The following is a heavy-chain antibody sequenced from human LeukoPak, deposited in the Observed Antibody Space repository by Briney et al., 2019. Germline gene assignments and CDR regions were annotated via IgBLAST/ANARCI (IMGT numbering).Heavy chain of an antibody. CDR2: ISAYNGNT. V-gene: IGHV1-18*01. D-gene: IGHD6-13*01. J-gene: IGHJ4*02. CDR3: ARDAQPRYSSSSDY. Sequence: GASVKVSCKASGYTFTSYGISWVRQAPGQGLEWMGWISAYNGNTNYAQKLQGRVTMTTDTSTSTAYMELRSLRSDDTAVYYCARDAQPRYSSSSDYWGQGTLVTVSS. CDR1: GYTFTSYG.